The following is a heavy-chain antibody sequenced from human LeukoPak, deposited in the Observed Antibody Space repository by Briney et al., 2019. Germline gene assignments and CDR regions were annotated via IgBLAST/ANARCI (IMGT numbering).Heavy chain of an antibody. D-gene: IGHD6-19*01. CDR2: IIPIFGTA. J-gene: IGHJ5*02. CDR3: AREAGAVADRGGFDP. Sequence: SVKVSCKASGCTFSSYAISWVRQAPGQGLEWMGGIIPIFGTANYAQKFQGRVTITTDESTSTAYMELSSLRSEETAVYSCAREAGAVADRGGFDPWGQGTLVTVSS. CDR1: GCTFSSYA. V-gene: IGHV1-69*05.